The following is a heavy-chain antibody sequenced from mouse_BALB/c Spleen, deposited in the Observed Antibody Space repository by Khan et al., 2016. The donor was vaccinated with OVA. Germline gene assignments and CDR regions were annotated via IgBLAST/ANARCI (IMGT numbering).Heavy chain of an antibody. D-gene: IGHD2-1*01. Sequence: QVQLQQSGPGLVAPSQSLSITCTVSGFSLISYGVSWVRQPPGKGLEWLGVIWGDGSTNYHSALISRLSIRKDNSKSQVSLELNSLQTDDTDTYYCAKQTHGTLYAMDDGGQGTSVTVSS. CDR3: AKQTHGTLYAMDD. CDR1: GFSLISYG. CDR2: IWGDGST. J-gene: IGHJ4*01. V-gene: IGHV2-3*01.